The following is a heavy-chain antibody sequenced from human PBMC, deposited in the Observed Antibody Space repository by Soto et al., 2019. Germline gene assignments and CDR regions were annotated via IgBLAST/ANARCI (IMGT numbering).Heavy chain of an antibody. V-gene: IGHV1-2*02. D-gene: IGHD6-13*01. CDR2: VNPDNGDS. CDR1: GYTFTGYY. Sequence: QVQLVQSGAEVKKPGASVRVSCRTSGYTFTGYYIHWVRQAPGQGLEWMGWVNPDNGDSRYAQKCQGRVTMTRDTSINTAYLELRRLRSDDTAVYYCARGYIAASGAGWGQGTLVAVYS. J-gene: IGHJ4*02. CDR3: ARGYIAASGAG.